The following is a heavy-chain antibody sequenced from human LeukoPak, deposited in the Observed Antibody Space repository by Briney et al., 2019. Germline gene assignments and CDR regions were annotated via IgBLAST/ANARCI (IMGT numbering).Heavy chain of an antibody. V-gene: IGHV3-21*04. CDR3: AKDPSGSLTFDY. J-gene: IGHJ4*02. D-gene: IGHD1-26*01. Sequence: GGSLRLSCAASGFTFSSYSMNWVRQAPGKGLEWVSSISSSSSYIYYADSVKGRFTISRDNAKNSLYLQMNSLRAEDTAVYYCAKDPSGSLTFDYWGQGTLVTVSS. CDR1: GFTFSSYS. CDR2: ISSSSSYI.